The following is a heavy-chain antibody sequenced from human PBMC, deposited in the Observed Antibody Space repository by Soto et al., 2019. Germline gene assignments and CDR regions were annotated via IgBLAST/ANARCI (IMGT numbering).Heavy chain of an antibody. CDR3: AKDFRDCGGDCYSEYFQH. Sequence: EVQLLESGGGLVQPGGSLRLSCAASGFTFSTYAMSWVRQAPGKGLEWVSTISGSGGSTYYADSVKGRFTISRDNSKNTPYLQMNSLRAEDTAVYYCAKDFRDCGGDCYSEYFQHWGQGTLVTVSS. D-gene: IGHD2-21*02. CDR2: ISGSGGST. CDR1: GFTFSTYA. V-gene: IGHV3-23*01. J-gene: IGHJ1*01.